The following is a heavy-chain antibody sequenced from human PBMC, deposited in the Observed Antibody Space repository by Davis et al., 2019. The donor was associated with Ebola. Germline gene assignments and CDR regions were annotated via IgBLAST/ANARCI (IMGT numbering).Heavy chain of an antibody. CDR3: ARDTRLSY. V-gene: IGHV3-33*01. J-gene: IGHJ4*02. CDR1: GFTFSHYG. D-gene: IGHD2-21*01. Sequence: GGSLRLSCAASGFTFSHYGMHWVRQAPGKGLEWVAGIWSHGNDYIYGDSVKGRFTISRDNSKNTLYLQMNSLRAEDTAVYYCARDTRLSYWGQGTLVTVSS. CDR2: IWSHGNDY.